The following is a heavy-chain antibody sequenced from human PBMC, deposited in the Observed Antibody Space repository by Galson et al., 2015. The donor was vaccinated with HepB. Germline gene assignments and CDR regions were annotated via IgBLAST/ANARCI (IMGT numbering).Heavy chain of an antibody. CDR1: GFNFISHY. V-gene: IGHV3-66*01. Sequence: SLRLSCAASGFNFISHYMTWVRQTPGRGLEWVSVIFGGDSTYYADSVKGRFTIPRDNSKNTVYLQMNSLGAGDSALYYCSRGLGTRFSNSWYFYDGMDVWGQGTTVIVTS. CDR2: IFGGDST. D-gene: IGHD2/OR15-2a*01. J-gene: IGHJ6*02. CDR3: SRGLGTRFSNSWYFYDGMDV.